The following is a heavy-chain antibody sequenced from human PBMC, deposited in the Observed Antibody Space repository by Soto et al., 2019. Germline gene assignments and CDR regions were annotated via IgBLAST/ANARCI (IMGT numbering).Heavy chain of an antibody. CDR2: IDHNGGS. V-gene: IGHV4-34*01. D-gene: IGHD1-26*01. J-gene: IGHJ5*02. Sequence: PSETLSLTCAVYCGSFSGYYWSWIRQTPGKGLEWIGEIDHNGGSNYDPSLNDRVSISLDTSKNQFTLRLTSVTAADTAVYYCARGTWDLRFDPWGQGTPVTVSS. CDR3: ARGTWDLRFDP. CDR1: CGSFSGYY.